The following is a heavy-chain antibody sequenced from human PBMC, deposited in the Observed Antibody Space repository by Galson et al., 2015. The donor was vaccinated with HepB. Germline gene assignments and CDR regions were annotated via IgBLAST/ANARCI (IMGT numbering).Heavy chain of an antibody. CDR2: IRSKGDGGTA. CDR1: GFSLSDYW. CDR3: VIEVPSGFDP. J-gene: IGHJ5*02. Sequence: SLRLSCAASGFSLSDYWMSWVRQAPEKGLEWIGRIRSKGDGGTADHAANVKGRFTISKDDSKNTLFLQINSLKIEDTAVYYCVIEVPSGFDPWGQGTLDTVSS. V-gene: IGHV3-15*01.